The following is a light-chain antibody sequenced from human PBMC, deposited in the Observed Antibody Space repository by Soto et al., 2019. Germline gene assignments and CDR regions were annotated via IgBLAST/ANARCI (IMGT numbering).Light chain of an antibody. CDR1: SSDVGGYNY. Sequence: QSALTQPASVSGSPGQSITISCTGTSSDVGGYNYVSWYQQHPGKAPKLMIYEVSNRPSGVSNRFSASKSGNTASLTISGLQAEDGADYSCRSYTSSSALGVFGGGTKVTVL. CDR3: RSYTSSSALGV. V-gene: IGLV2-14*01. CDR2: EVS. J-gene: IGLJ3*02.